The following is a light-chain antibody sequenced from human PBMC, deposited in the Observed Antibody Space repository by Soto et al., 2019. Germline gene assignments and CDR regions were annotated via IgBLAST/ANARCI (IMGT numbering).Light chain of an antibody. V-gene: IGKV3D-15*01. CDR2: GAS. J-gene: IGKJ5*01. CDR3: QQRNIWPPVT. Sequence: EIVMTQSPATLSVSPGERATLSCRASQSISSKLAWYQQKPAQAPRLLIYGASTRATGIPARFSGSGSGTECTLTISSLQSEDFAVYYCQQRNIWPPVTFGQGTRLEIK. CDR1: QSISSK.